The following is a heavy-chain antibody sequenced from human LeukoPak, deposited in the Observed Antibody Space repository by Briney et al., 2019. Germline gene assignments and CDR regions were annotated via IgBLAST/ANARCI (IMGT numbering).Heavy chain of an antibody. J-gene: IGHJ6*03. CDR2: INSDGSST. CDR1: GFTFRSYW. V-gene: IGHV3-74*01. CDR3: ARDYYYYMDG. Sequence: GGSLRLSCAASGFTFRSYWMHWVRQAPGKGLVWVSRINSDGSSTSYADYVKGRFTISRDNAKNPLYLKMNSLRAEDTAVYYCARDYYYYMDGWGKGTTVTVSS.